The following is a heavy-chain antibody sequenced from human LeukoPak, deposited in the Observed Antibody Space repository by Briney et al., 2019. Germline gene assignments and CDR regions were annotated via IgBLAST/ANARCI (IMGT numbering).Heavy chain of an antibody. CDR1: GGSISSGGYY. CDR2: IYYSGST. V-gene: IGHV4-31*03. D-gene: IGHD3-9*01. Sequence: PSQTLSLTCTVSGGSISSGGYYWSWIRQHPGKGLEWIGYIYYSGSTYYNPSLKSRVTISVDTSKNQFSLKLSSVTAADTAVYYLARATYYDILTGFDYGGQGTLVTVSS. J-gene: IGHJ4*02. CDR3: ARATYYDILTGFDY.